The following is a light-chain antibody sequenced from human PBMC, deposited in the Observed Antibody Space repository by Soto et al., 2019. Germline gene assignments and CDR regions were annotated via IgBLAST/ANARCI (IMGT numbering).Light chain of an antibody. V-gene: IGLV1-47*01. CDR3: AAWDDSLSGTV. Sequence: QSVLTQPPSASGTPGQRVTISCSGSSSNIGSNYVYWYQQLPGTAPKLLIYRNNQRPSGVPDRFSGSKSGTSASLAISGLRSDDDADYYCAAWDDSLSGTVFGTGTKVTVL. CDR2: RNN. J-gene: IGLJ1*01. CDR1: SSNIGSNY.